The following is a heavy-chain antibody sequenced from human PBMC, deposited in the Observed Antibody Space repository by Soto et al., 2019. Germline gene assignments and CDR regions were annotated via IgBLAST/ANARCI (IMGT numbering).Heavy chain of an antibody. V-gene: IGHV4-34*01. J-gene: IGHJ4*02. CDR1: GGSFSGYY. CDR3: AREELSMVDY. Sequence: SETLSLTCAVYGGSFSGYYWSWIRQPPGKGLEWIGEINHSGSTNYNPSLKSRVTISVDTSKNQFSLKLSSVTAADTAVYYCAREELSMVDYWGQGTLVTVSS. CDR2: INHSGST. D-gene: IGHD3-10*01.